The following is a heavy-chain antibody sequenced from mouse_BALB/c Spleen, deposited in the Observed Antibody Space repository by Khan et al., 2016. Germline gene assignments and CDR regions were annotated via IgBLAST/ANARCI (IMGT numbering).Heavy chain of an antibody. CDR2: IRSKSNNYAT. D-gene: IGHD1-1*01. CDR1: GFTFNTYA. J-gene: IGHJ4*01. V-gene: IGHV10-1*02. CDR3: VRIYGYAMDY. Sequence: EVQLVESGGGLVQPKGSLKLSCAASGFTFNTYAMNWVRQAPGKGLEWVARIRSKSNNYATYYADSVKDRFTISRDDSQSMLYLQMNNLKTEETAMYYCVRIYGYAMDYWGQGTSVTVSS.